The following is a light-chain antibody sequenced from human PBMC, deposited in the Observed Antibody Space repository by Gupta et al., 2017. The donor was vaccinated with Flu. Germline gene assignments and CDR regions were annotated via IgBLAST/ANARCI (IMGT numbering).Light chain of an antibody. Sequence: ANLSVSPGERATRSCRASQSVSNNLAWYQQRPGRAPRPVIYGASTRAPGIPARFSGSGSGTEFTLTISSLQSEDVAVYYCQQYDNWPPETFGQGTTVEIK. V-gene: IGKV3-15*01. J-gene: IGKJ1*01. CDR2: GAS. CDR3: QQYDNWPPET. CDR1: QSVSNN.